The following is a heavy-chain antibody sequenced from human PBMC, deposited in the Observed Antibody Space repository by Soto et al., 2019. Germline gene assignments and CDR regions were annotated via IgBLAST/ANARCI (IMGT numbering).Heavy chain of an antibody. Sequence: QVQLQESGRGLVKPSETLSLTCSVSGGSISSYYWSWIRQPPVKGLEWIGSSNYSGSANYNPALKRRVTISVDTSKNQFSLKLSSVTAADTAVYYCAIGSGLVFDYWGQGTLVTVSS. CDR1: GGSISSYY. D-gene: IGHD1-26*01. V-gene: IGHV4-59*01. CDR2: SNYSGSA. CDR3: AIGSGLVFDY. J-gene: IGHJ4*02.